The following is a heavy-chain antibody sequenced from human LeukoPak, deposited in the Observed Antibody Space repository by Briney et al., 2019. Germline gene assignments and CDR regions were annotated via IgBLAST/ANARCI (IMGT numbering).Heavy chain of an antibody. D-gene: IGHD5-24*01. CDR2: ISARNGNR. J-gene: IGHJ4*02. CDR1: GYTFTSYG. Sequence: ASVKVSCKASGYTFTSYGISWVRQAPGQGLEWMAWISARNGNRNFAQKFQDRVLLTTDTSTNTAYMELRSLKSDDTAVYYCARDGDGHNYGLIDFWGQGTLVSVSS. V-gene: IGHV1-18*04. CDR3: ARDGDGHNYGLIDF.